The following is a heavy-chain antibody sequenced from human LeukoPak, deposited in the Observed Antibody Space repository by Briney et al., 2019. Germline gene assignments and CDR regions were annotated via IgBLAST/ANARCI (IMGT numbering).Heavy chain of an antibody. CDR3: ARREPHGDYGGKIRYYYYMDV. Sequence: PSETLSLTCAVYGGSFSGYYWSWIRQPPGKGLEWIGEINHSGSTNYNPSLKSRVTISVDTSNNQFSLKLSSLTAADTAMYYCARREPHGDYGGKIRYYYYMDVWGKGTTITISS. J-gene: IGHJ6*03. V-gene: IGHV4-34*01. CDR1: GGSFSGYY. CDR2: INHSGST. D-gene: IGHD4-23*01.